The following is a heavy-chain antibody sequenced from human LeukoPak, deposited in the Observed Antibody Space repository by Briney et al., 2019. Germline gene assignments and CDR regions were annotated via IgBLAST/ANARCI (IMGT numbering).Heavy chain of an antibody. CDR3: ARASGGGGSGFWEDAFDI. V-gene: IGHV3-23*01. CDR1: GFTFSSYA. Sequence: GGSLRLSCAASGFTFSSYAMSWVRQAPGKGLEWVSGISGSGGSTYYADSVKGRFTISRDNSKNTLYLQMNSLRAEDTAVYYCARASGGGGSGFWEDAFDIWGQGTMVTVSS. D-gene: IGHD2-15*01. J-gene: IGHJ3*02. CDR2: ISGSGGST.